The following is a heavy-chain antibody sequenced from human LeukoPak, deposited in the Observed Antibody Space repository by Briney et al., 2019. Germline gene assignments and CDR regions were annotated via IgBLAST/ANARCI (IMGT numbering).Heavy chain of an antibody. CDR3: ARGAIDYYDSSGYYYPLDY. J-gene: IGHJ4*02. V-gene: IGHV3-30*04. CDR2: ISFDGGYT. CDR1: GFTFSIYA. Sequence: GRSLRLSCAASGFTFSIYAMHWVRQAPGKGLEWVAVISFDGGYTYYADFVKGQFTISRDNSKNTLYLEMNSLRAEDTAVYYCARGAIDYYDSSGYYYPLDYWGQGTLVTVSS. D-gene: IGHD3-22*01.